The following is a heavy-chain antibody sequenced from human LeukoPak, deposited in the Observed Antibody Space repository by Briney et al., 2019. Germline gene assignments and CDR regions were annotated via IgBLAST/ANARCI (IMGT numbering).Heavy chain of an antibody. V-gene: IGHV4-59*01. Sequence: SQTLSLTCTLSVGSISSYYWSWIRQPPGKGLEWIGYIYYSGSTNYNPSLKSRVTISVDTSKNQFSLKLSSVTAADTAVYYCARSGSSMSYAFDIWGQGTMVTVSS. J-gene: IGHJ3*02. CDR2: IYYSGST. CDR1: VGSISSYY. CDR3: ARSGSSMSYAFDI. D-gene: IGHD3-10*01.